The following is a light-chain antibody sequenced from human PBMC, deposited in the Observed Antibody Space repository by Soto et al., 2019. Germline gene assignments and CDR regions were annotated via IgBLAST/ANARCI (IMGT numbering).Light chain of an antibody. Sequence: IQTTQSPSSLSAVVGDRVTITGGASQDIGNFLAWYQQKPGKVNKIMIYAEYTLQSGVKYRFSGSGSGTDFTLTIRSMQPEDVATYYCKKCKVAPFPFGGGNKVDIK. CDR2: AEY. J-gene: IGKJ4*01. CDR3: KKCKVAPFP. CDR1: QDIGNF. V-gene: IGKV1-27*01.